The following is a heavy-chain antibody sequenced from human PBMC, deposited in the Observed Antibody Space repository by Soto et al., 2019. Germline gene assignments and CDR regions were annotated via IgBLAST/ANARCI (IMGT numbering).Heavy chain of an antibody. CDR2: FRSSGDDGTT. Sequence: VQLLESGGGLVQPGGSLRLSCVASGFTFSSYSMSWVRQAPGKGLEWVSGFRSSGDDGTTYYADSVKGRLTISRDNSKNTLCLPMNSLRAEDTAIYYCAKKVNSGPGSQYFDYWGQGTLVTVSS. CDR1: GFTFSSYS. CDR3: AKKVNSGPGSQYFDY. D-gene: IGHD3-10*01. J-gene: IGHJ4*02. V-gene: IGHV3-23*01.